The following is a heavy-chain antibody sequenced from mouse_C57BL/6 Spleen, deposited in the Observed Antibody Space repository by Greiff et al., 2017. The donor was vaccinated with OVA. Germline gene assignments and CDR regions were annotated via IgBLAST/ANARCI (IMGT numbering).Heavy chain of an antibody. CDR1: GYTFTSYW. J-gene: IGHJ3*01. Sequence: VQLQQPGAELVKPGASVKMSCKASGYTFTSYWITWVKQRPGQGLEWIGDIYPGSGSTNYNEKFKSKATLTVDTSSSTAYMQLSSLTSEDSAVYYCARRTLNWLLFAYWGQGTLVTVSA. D-gene: IGHD4-1*01. V-gene: IGHV1-55*01. CDR2: IYPGSGST. CDR3: ARRTLNWLLFAY.